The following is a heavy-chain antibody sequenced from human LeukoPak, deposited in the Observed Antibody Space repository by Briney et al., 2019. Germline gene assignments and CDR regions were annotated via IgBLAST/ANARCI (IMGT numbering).Heavy chain of an antibody. D-gene: IGHD6-6*01. V-gene: IGHV3-11*04. CDR3: AGASSSLAFRDWFDP. CDR1: GFTFSDYY. Sequence: GGSLRLSCAASGFTFSDYYMSWIRQAPGKGLEWVSYISSSGSTIYYADSVKGRFTISRDNAKNSPYLQMNSLRAEDTAVYYCAGASSSLAFRDWFDPWGQGTLVTVSS. CDR2: ISSSGSTI. J-gene: IGHJ5*02.